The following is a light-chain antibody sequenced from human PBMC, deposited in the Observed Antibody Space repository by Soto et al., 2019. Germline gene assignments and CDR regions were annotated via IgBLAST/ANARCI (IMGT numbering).Light chain of an antibody. J-gene: IGKJ1*01. V-gene: IGKV3-11*01. Sequence: EIVLTQSQATLSWSPGERATLSCRASQSVSNFLAWYQQKPGQAPRLLISDASNRATGIPGRFSGSGSGTDFSLTIRSLGPEDFAVYYCQQRSNWPWTFGQGTKVQIK. CDR2: DAS. CDR1: QSVSNF. CDR3: QQRSNWPWT.